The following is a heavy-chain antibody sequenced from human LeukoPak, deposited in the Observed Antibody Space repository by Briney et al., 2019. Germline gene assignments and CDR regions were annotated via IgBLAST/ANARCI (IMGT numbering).Heavy chain of an antibody. V-gene: IGHV4-39*01. Sequence: PSETLSLTCTVSGGSISSSSYYWGWIRQPPGKGLEWIGSIYYSGSTYYNPSLKSRVTISVDTSKNQFSLKLSSVTAADTAVYYCARLVVPAAIPAYYYYYYMDVWGKGTTVTVSS. J-gene: IGHJ6*03. CDR1: GGSISSSSYY. CDR2: IYYSGST. CDR3: ARLVVPAAIPAYYYYYYMDV. D-gene: IGHD2-2*02.